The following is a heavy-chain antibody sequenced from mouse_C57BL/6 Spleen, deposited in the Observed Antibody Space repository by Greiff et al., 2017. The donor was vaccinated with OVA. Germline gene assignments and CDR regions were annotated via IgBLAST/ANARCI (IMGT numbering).Heavy chain of an antibody. Sequence: VQLQQPGAELVKPGASVKLSCKASGYTSTSYWMQWVKQRPGQGLEWIGEIDPSDSYTNYNQKFKGKATLTVDTSSSTAYMQLSSLTSEDSAVYYCARWGMDYWGQGTSVIVSS. J-gene: IGHJ4*01. V-gene: IGHV1-50*01. CDR2: IDPSDSYT. CDR3: ARWGMDY. CDR1: GYTSTSYW.